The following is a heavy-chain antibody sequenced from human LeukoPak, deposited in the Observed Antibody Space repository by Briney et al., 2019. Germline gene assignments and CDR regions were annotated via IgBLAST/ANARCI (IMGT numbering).Heavy chain of an antibody. CDR1: GYTLTELS. CDR3: ATASQLVHYYYGMDV. D-gene: IGHD6-13*01. Sequence: ASVKVSCKVSGYTLTELSMHWVRQAPGKGREWMGGFDPEDGETIYAQKFQGRVTMTEDTSTDTAYMELSSLRSEDTAVYYCATASQLVHYYYGMDVWGQGTTVTVSS. CDR2: FDPEDGET. V-gene: IGHV1-24*01. J-gene: IGHJ6*02.